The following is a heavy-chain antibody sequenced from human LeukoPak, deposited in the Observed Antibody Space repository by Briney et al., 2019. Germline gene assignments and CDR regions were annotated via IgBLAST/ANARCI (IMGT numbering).Heavy chain of an antibody. CDR1: GFTFSNAW. Sequence: GGSLRLSCAASGFTFSNAWMSWVRQAPGKGLEWFGRIKSKTDGGTTDYAAPVKGRFTISIGDSKNTLYLQMNSLTTEDTAVYYCTTHTHRFGALCWGQGTLVTVSS. J-gene: IGHJ4*02. CDR2: IKSKTDGGTT. V-gene: IGHV3-15*01. CDR3: TTHTHRFGALC. D-gene: IGHD3-10*01.